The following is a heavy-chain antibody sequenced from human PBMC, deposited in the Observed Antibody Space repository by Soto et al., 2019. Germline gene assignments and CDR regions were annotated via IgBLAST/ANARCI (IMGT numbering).Heavy chain of an antibody. CDR2: ISNSGAST. CDR3: GDGNWFDP. V-gene: IGHV3-23*01. J-gene: IGHJ5*02. D-gene: IGHD2-8*01. Sequence: EVQLLESGGGLVQPGGSLRLSCAASGFTFSDYAMSWVRQSPGKGLEWVSGISNSGASTYYADSVKGRFTISRDNSTKTVYLQMNSLRAEDTALDYGGDGNWFDPWGQGTLVTVSS. CDR1: GFTFSDYA.